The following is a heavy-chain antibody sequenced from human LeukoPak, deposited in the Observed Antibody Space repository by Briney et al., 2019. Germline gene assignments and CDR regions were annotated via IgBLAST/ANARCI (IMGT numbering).Heavy chain of an antibody. V-gene: IGHV5-51*01. J-gene: IGHJ4*02. CDR3: ARQTAMGRSGDY. CDR1: GYSFTSYW. D-gene: IGHD5-18*01. CDR2: IDPSDSET. Sequence: GESLKISSKASGYSFTSYWIGWVRQMPGKGLEWMGIIDPSDSETRYTPSFQGQVTISVDKSLTTADLQWNSRKASDTAMYYCARQTAMGRSGDYWGQGTLVTVSS.